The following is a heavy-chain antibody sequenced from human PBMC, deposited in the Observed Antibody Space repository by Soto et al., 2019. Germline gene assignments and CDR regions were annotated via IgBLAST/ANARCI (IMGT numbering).Heavy chain of an antibody. J-gene: IGHJ5*02. V-gene: IGHV3-21*05. CDR3: ARVPPPPYCSSTSCSGT. Sequence: PGGSLRLSCAASGFTFSSYAMNWVRQAPGKGLEWVSYISSSSSYIYYADSVKGRFTISRDNAKNSLYLQMNSLRAEDTAVYYCARVPPPPYCSSTSCSGTWGQGTLVTVSS. D-gene: IGHD2-2*01. CDR2: ISSSSSYI. CDR1: GFTFSSYA.